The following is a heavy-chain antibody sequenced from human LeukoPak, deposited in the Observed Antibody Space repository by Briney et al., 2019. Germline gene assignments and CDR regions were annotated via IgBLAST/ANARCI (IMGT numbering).Heavy chain of an antibody. CDR3: ARDLSLDY. CDR1: GFTFSSYA. CDR2: ISSNGGST. J-gene: IGHJ4*02. Sequence: GGSLRLSCAASGFTFSSYAMHWVRQAPGKGLEYVPAISSNGGSTYYANSVKGRFTISRDNSKNTLYLQMGSLRAEDMAVYYCARDLSLDYWGQGTLVTVSS. D-gene: IGHD3-16*02. V-gene: IGHV3-64*01.